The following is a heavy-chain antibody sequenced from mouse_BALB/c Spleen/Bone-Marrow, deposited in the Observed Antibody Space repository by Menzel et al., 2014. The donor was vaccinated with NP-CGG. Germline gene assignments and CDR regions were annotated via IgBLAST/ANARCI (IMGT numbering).Heavy chain of an antibody. J-gene: IGHJ4*01. V-gene: IGHV1-18*01. CDR3: ASGEDYYAMDY. CDR2: INPNNGGT. CDR1: GYTFTKYT. Sequence: VHVKQSGPELVKPGASVKISCKTSGYTFTKYTMHWVKQSRGKSLEWIGGINPNNGGTSYNQKFKGKATLTVDKSSSTAYMELRSLTSEDSAVYFCASGEDYYAMDYWGQGTSVTVSS.